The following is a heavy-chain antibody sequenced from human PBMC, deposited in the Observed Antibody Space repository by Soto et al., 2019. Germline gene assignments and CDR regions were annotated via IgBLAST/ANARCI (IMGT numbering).Heavy chain of an antibody. V-gene: IGHV1-18*01. J-gene: IGHJ4*02. CDR2: ISADDGYT. CDR3: ARDVFY. Sequence: QVQLVQSGAERRKPGASGKVSAKASGSTFISHGINWVRQAPGQRLEWVGWISADDGYTNYAQNLQDRVIMTTDTSTSTAYMELTSLRSDDTAVYYCARDVFYWGQGTLVTVSS. CDR1: GSTFISHG.